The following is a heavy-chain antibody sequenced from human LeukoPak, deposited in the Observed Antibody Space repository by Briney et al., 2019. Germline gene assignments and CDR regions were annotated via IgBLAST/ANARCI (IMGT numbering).Heavy chain of an antibody. D-gene: IGHD2-2*01. Sequence: PGGSLRLSCAASGFTFSTYTMHWVRQAPGKGLERVAVILYDGSKQYYANSVRGRFTVSSDNSKNTLYLQMSSLRAEDTATYYCARVDCSTTSCSPFDYWGQGTLVTVSS. CDR3: ARVDCSTTSCSPFDY. CDR1: GFTFSTYT. V-gene: IGHV3-30*15. CDR2: ILYDGSKQ. J-gene: IGHJ4*02.